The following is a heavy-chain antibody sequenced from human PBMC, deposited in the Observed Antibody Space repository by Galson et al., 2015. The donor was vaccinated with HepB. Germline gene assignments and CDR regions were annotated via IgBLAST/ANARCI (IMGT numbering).Heavy chain of an antibody. J-gene: IGHJ3*02. Sequence: SLRLSCAASGFTFSSYAMSWVRQAPGKRLEWVSSISGSDGNTYYADSVKGRFTVSRDDSKNTLYLQMNSLRAEDTAVYFCAKVYTPFVPVAGTGDAFDIWGQGTLVTVSS. V-gene: IGHV3-23*01. CDR2: ISGSDGNT. CDR1: GFTFSSYA. CDR3: AKVYTPFVPVAGTGDAFDI. D-gene: IGHD6-19*01.